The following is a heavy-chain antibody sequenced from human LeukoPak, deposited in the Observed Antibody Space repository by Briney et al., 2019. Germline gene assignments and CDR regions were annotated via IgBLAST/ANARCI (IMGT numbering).Heavy chain of an antibody. Sequence: SETLSLTCTVSGGSISSYYGSWPRQPAGKGLEGIGRIYTSGSTNYNPSLKRRVTMSVDTSKNQFSLTLSSVTAADTAVYYCASGPRTTVRRHYYFCGWGQGALVS. J-gene: IGHJ4*02. CDR1: GGSISSYY. D-gene: IGHD3-10*01. CDR3: ASGPRTTVRRHYYFCG. V-gene: IGHV4-4*07. CDR2: IYTSGST.